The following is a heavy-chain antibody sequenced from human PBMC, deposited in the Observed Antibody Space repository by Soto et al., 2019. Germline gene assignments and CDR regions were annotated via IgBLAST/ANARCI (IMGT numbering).Heavy chain of an antibody. CDR2: ISSTGGAV. Sequence: PGGSLRLSCAASGFSFTTYAMNWVRQAPGKGLEWVSAISSTGGAVFYADSVKGRFTMSRDNPKNTLFLQMNSLRDDDTAVYYCARIGELSYTDYWRHGILVTVSS. J-gene: IGHJ4*01. D-gene: IGHD3-10*01. CDR1: GFSFTTYA. CDR3: ARIGELSYTDY. V-gene: IGHV3-23*01.